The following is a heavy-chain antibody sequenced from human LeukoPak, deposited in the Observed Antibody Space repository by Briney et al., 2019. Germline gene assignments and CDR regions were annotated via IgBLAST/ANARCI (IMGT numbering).Heavy chain of an antibody. V-gene: IGHV1-18*01. CDR3: ARAQGMITFGGVIVAPDY. Sequence: ASVKVSCKASGYTFTSYGISWVRQAPGQGLEWMGWISAYNGNTNYAQKLQGRVTMTTDTSTSTAYMELRSLRSGDTAVYYCARAQGMITFGGVIVAPDYWGQGTLVTVSS. J-gene: IGHJ4*02. CDR2: ISAYNGNT. CDR1: GYTFTSYG. D-gene: IGHD3-16*02.